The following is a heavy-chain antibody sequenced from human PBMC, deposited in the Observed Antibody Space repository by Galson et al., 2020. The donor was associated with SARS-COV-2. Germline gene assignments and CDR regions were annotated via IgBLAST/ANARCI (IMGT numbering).Heavy chain of an antibody. D-gene: IGHD6-19*01. J-gene: IGHJ6*02. Sequence: GESLKISCKGSGYSFTSYWIGWVRQMPRKGLEWMGIIYPGDSDTRYSPSFQGQVTISADKSISTAYLQWSSLKASDTAMYYCARRSTRYSSGWYSYYGMDVWGQGTTVTVSS. CDR2: IYPGDSDT. CDR1: GYSFTSYW. CDR3: ARRSTRYSSGWYSYYGMDV. V-gene: IGHV5-51*01.